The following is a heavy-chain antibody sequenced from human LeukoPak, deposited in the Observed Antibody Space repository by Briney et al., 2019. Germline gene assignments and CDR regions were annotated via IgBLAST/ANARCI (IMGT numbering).Heavy chain of an antibody. D-gene: IGHD5-12*01. J-gene: IGHJ4*02. CDR3: ARDRLLIGGDSGYDRTGDY. V-gene: IGHV1-18*01. CDR2: ISAYNGNT. Sequence: ASVKVSCKASGYTFTSYGISWVRQAPGQGLEWMGWISAYNGNTNYAQKLQGRVTMTTDTSTSTAYMELRSLRYDDTAVYYCARDRLLIGGDSGYDRTGDYWGQGTLVTVSS. CDR1: GYTFTSYG.